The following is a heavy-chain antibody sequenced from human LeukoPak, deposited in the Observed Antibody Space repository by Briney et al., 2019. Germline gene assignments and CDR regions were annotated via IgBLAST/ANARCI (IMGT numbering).Heavy chain of an antibody. V-gene: IGHV3-7*01. CDR1: GFTFSSYS. Sequence: GGSLRLSCAASGFTFSSYSMNWVRQAPGKGLEWVANIKQDGSEKYYVDSVKGRFTISRDNAKNSLYLQMNSLRAEDTAVYYCARDLGYSSSWYDYYYGMDVWGQGTTVTVSS. CDR3: ARDLGYSSSWYDYYYGMDV. J-gene: IGHJ6*02. CDR2: IKQDGSEK. D-gene: IGHD6-13*01.